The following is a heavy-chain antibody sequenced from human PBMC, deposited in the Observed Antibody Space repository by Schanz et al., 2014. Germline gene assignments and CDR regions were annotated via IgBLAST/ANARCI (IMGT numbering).Heavy chain of an antibody. CDR2: ISGSSIHK. V-gene: IGHV3-11*05. D-gene: IGHD3-10*01. J-gene: IGHJ4*02. CDR1: GFTFSDYY. Sequence: VQLVESGGGLVKPGESLRLSCAASGFTFSDYYMAWIRQAPGKGLEWVSHISGSSIHKNYADSVKGRFTISRDNGKNSLYLQMNSLRAEDTALYYCARDFPYVSGSYYKGFGYWGQGTLVTVSS. CDR3: ARDFPYVSGSYYKGFGY.